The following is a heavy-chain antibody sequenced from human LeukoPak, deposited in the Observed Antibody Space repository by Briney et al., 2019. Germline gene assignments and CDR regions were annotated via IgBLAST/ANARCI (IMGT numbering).Heavy chain of an antibody. CDR1: GYTFTRYY. D-gene: IGHD6-19*01. Sequence: ASVKVSCKAFGYTFTRYYMHWVRQAPGQGPKWMGVISPSGGSTTYAQKFQGRVTLTRDMSTSTDYLELSSLRAEDTAVYYCARGSIDTSGWYPTVGLFDYWGQGTLVTVSS. J-gene: IGHJ4*02. CDR3: ARGSIDTSGWYPTVGLFDY. CDR2: ISPSGGST. V-gene: IGHV1-46*01.